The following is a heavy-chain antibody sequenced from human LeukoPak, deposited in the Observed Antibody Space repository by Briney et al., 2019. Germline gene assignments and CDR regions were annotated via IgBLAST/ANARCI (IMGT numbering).Heavy chain of an antibody. CDR2: ISPGDFDT. V-gene: IGHV5-51*01. J-gene: IGHJ6*02. CDR1: GYSFTTYW. CDR3: ARHQGGMDV. Sequence: GESLKISCKASGYSFTTYWVAWVRQMPGKGLEWMGMISPGDFDTRYTPSFKGQVTISADKSISTAYLQWSSPKASDTAIYYCARHQGGMDVWGQGTTVIVSS.